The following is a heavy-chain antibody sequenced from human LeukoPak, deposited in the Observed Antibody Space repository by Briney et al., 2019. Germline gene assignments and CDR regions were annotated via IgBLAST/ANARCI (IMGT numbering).Heavy chain of an antibody. CDR3: ARNDYNFDY. CDR2: ICSSGSTI. J-gene: IGHJ4*02. V-gene: IGHV3-48*03. Sequence: GGSLRLSCAASGFTFSSYEMNWVRQAPGKGLEWVSYICSSGSTIYYADSVQGRFTISRDNAKNSLYLQMSSLRAEDTAVYYCARNDYNFDYWGQGTLVTVSS. CDR1: GFTFSSYE. D-gene: IGHD3-16*01.